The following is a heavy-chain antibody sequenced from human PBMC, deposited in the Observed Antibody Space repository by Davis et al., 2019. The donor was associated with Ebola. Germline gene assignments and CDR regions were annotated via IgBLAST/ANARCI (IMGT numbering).Heavy chain of an antibody. CDR3: ARSVAGDVFDD. J-gene: IGHJ4*02. V-gene: IGHV6-1*01. CDR2: TYFRSKWYT. D-gene: IGHD6-19*01. Sequence: MPSETLSLTCAISGDSVFNNVAAWNWIRQSPSRGLEWLGRTYFRSKWYTEYAESLKSRVTINADTSRNQFSLKVNSVTPEETAMYFCARSVAGDVFDDWGQGTLVTVSS. CDR1: GDSVFNNVAA.